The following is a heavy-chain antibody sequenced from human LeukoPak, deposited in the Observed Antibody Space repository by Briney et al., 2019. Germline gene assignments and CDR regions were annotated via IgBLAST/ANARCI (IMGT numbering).Heavy chain of an antibody. CDR1: GGSSSSYY. CDR2: IYYSGST. CDR3: ARVSSSWYQDWYFDL. Sequence: PSETLSLTCTVSGGSSSSYYWSWIRQPPGKGLEWIGYIYYSGSTNYNPSLKSRVTMLVDMSKNQFSLKLSSMIAADTAVYYCARVSSSWYQDWYFDLWGRGTLVTVPS. D-gene: IGHD6-13*01. J-gene: IGHJ2*01. V-gene: IGHV4-59*12.